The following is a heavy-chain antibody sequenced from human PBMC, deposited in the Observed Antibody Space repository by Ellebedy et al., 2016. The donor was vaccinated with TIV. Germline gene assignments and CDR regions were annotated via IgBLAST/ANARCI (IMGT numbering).Heavy chain of an antibody. D-gene: IGHD4-17*01. V-gene: IGHV3-23*01. CDR2: ISGSGGSR. J-gene: IGHJ4*02. CDR3: AKDPRDYGDGRFFDY. CDR1: GFTFSNYA. Sequence: PGGSLRLSCAASGFTFSNYAMSWVRQAPGKGLEWVSAISGSGGSRYYADSVKGRFTISRDNSKNMLYLQMDSLRAEDTAIYYCAKDPRDYGDGRFFDYWGQGTLVTVSS.